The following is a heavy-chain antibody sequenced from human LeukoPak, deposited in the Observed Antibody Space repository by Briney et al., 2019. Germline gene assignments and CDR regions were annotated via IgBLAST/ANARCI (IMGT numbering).Heavy chain of an antibody. CDR3: AGGNFYDSSGHPYHFHY. J-gene: IGHJ4*02. D-gene: IGHD3-22*01. CDR1: GVSISSYY. V-gene: IGHV4-59*01. Sequence: PSETLSLTCTVSGVSISSYYWSWIRQPPGKGLEWIGYIYYSENTNYNSSLKSRVTISEDTSKNQFSLNLTSVTAADTAVYYCAGGNFYDSSGHPYHFHYWGQGTLVTVPP. CDR2: IYYSENT.